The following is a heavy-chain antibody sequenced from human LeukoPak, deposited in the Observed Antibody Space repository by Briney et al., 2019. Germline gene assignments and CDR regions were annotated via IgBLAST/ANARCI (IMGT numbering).Heavy chain of an antibody. D-gene: IGHD3-10*01. CDR3: ARDNRNSGSYVSFFDY. CDR2: INPSGGST. V-gene: IGHV1-46*01. CDR1: GYTFTGYY. Sequence: GAPVKVSCKASGYTFTGYYMHWVRQAPGQGLEWMGIINPSGGSTSYAQKFQGRVTMTRDTSTSTVYMELSSLRSEDTAVYYCARDNRNSGSYVSFFDYWGQGTLVTVSS. J-gene: IGHJ4*02.